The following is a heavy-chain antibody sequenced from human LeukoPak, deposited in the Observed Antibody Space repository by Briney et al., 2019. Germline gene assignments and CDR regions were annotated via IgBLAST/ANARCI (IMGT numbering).Heavy chain of an antibody. Sequence: SETLSLTCTVSGGSISSYYWGWIRQPPGKGLEWIGSIYYSGSTYYNPSLKSRVTISVDTSKNQFSLKLSSVTAADTAVYYCARSLHYYDSSGYRDAFDIWGHGTMVTVSS. D-gene: IGHD3-22*01. CDR3: ARSLHYYDSSGYRDAFDI. CDR2: IYYSGST. V-gene: IGHV4-39*01. J-gene: IGHJ3*02. CDR1: GGSISSYY.